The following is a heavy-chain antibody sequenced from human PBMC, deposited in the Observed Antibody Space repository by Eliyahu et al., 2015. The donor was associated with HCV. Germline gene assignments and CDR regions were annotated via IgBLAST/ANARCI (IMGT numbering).Heavy chain of an antibody. D-gene: IGHD6-6*01. Sequence: EVQLVXSGGGLVQPGRSLRLSXAASGFXFDDYAMHWVRQAPGKGXEXVSGISWNSGSIGYADSVKGRFTISRDNAKNSLYLQMNSLRAEDTALYYCAKDRAARHPVPTWFDPWGQGTLVTVSS. V-gene: IGHV3-9*01. CDR2: ISWNSGSI. CDR1: GFXFDDYA. J-gene: IGHJ5*02. CDR3: AKDRAARHPVPTWFDP.